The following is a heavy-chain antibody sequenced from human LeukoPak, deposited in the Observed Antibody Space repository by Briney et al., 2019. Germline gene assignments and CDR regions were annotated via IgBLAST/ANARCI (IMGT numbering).Heavy chain of an antibody. CDR1: ADSISRDFY. CDR2: VHHSGNT. J-gene: IGHJ6*02. V-gene: IGHV4-38-2*02. CDR3: ARASGDYPYPTGV. Sequence: SETLSLTCNVSADSISRDFYWAWLRRPPGKGLEWIGSVHHSGNTFYNPSLKSRVTISVDTSKNQFSLKISSVTAADTAVYFCARASGDYPYPTGVWGQGTTVTVSS. D-gene: IGHD3-10*01.